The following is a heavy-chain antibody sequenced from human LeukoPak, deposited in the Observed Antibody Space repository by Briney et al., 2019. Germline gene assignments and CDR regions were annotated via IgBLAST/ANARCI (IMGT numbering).Heavy chain of an antibody. J-gene: IGHJ4*02. V-gene: IGHV6-1*01. Sequence: SQTLSLTCAISGDSVSSNSAAWNWIRQSPSRGLEWLGRTYYRSKWYNDYAVSVKSRITINPDTSKNQFSLQLNSVTLEDTAGYYCAREISDILTGYASFDYWGQGTLVTVSS. CDR3: AREISDILTGYASFDY. CDR2: TYYRSKWYN. D-gene: IGHD3-9*01. CDR1: GDSVSSNSAA.